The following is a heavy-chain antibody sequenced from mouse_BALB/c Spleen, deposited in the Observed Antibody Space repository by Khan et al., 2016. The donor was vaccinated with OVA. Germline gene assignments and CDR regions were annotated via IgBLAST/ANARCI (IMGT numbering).Heavy chain of an antibody. J-gene: IGHJ4*01. V-gene: IGHV2-6-4*01. CDR3: ARSYYRYDGYYAMDY. D-gene: IGHD2-14*01. Sequence: QVQLQQSGPGLVAPSQSLSITCTVSGFSLSRYNIHWVRQPPGKGLEWLGMIWGGGGTDYNSTLKSRLCISQDNSKSQVFLKMNSLQTDDSAMYYWARSYYRYDGYYAMDYWGQGTSVTVSS. CDR2: IWGGGGT. CDR1: GFSLSRYN.